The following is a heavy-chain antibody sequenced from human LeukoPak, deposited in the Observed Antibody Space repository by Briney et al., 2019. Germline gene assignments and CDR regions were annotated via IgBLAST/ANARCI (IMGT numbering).Heavy chain of an antibody. CDR2: IKQDGSEK. CDR3: ASELINYDSSQFDY. V-gene: IGHV3-7*01. J-gene: IGHJ4*02. CDR1: GFTFSSYW. Sequence: GGSLRLSCAASGFTFSSYWMSWVRQAPGKGLEWVANIKQDGSEKYYVDSVKGRFTISRDNAKNSLYPQMNSLRAEDTAVYYCASELINYDSSQFDYWGQGTLVTVSS. D-gene: IGHD3-22*01.